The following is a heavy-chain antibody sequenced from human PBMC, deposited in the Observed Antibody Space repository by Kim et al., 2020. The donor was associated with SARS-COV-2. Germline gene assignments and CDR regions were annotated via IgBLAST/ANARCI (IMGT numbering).Heavy chain of an antibody. D-gene: IGHD4-17*01. Sequence: GGSLRLSCAASGFSFSAYDMHWVRQAPGKGLEWVAEIGFAGDSKHYAVAADGLFTVAGDTPKNTLHLQMTNRGVEATAFYYCARGDARRDGGRWGRGTLV. J-gene: IGHJ4*02. CDR3: ARGDARRDGGR. CDR1: GFSFSAYD. V-gene: IGHV3-33*01. CDR2: IGFAGDSK.